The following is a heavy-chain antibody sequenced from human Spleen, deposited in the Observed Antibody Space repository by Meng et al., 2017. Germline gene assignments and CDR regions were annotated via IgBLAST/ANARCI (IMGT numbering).Heavy chain of an antibody. D-gene: IGHD5-12*01. CDR2: IYPGDSDT. CDR3: ARHDSAYDKSYFYYYGVDV. Sequence: GSLRLSCKGSGYSFTSYWIAWVRQMPGKGLEWMGIIYPGDSDTRYSPSFQGRVTISADKSISTAYLQWNSLKASDTAMYYCARHDSAYDKSYFYYYGVDVWGQGTTVTVSS. J-gene: IGHJ6*02. V-gene: IGHV5-51*01. CDR1: GYSFTSYW.